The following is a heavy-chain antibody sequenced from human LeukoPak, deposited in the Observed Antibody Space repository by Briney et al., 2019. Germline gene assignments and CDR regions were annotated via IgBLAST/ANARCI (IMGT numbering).Heavy chain of an antibody. J-gene: IGHJ4*02. CDR3: ARGSSGWSDY. D-gene: IGHD6-19*01. Sequence: GGSLRLSCAASGFTFSSYVMSWVRQAPGEGLEWVSYISSSGSTIYYADSVKGLFTITRDNAKNSLYMQMNSLRAEDTAVYYCARGSSGWSDYWGQGTLVTVSS. CDR1: GFTFSSYV. CDR2: ISSSGSTI. V-gene: IGHV3-48*03.